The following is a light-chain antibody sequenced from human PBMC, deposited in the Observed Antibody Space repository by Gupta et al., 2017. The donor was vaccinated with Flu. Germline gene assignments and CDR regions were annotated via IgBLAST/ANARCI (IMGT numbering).Light chain of an antibody. J-gene: IGKJ1*01. V-gene: IGKV1-12*01. CDR1: QGVINW. Sequence: DRSTITCRASQGVINWLAWYQQKPGKAPKLLIYAASSVQSGVPSRFSGRGYWTDFTLTISSLQAEDFSTYYCQQANSFPRTFGQGTKVEIK. CDR2: AAS. CDR3: QQANSFPRT.